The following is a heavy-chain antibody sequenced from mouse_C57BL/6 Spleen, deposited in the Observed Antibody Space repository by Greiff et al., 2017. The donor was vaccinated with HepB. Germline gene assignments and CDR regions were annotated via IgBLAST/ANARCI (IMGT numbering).Heavy chain of an antibody. Sequence: EVQRVESGGDLVKPGGSLKLSCAASGFTFSSYGMSWVRQTPDKRLEWVATISSGGSYTYYPDSVKGRFTISRDNAKNTLYLQMSSLKSEDTAMYYCARIYYGYDGYFDVWGTGTTVTVSS. J-gene: IGHJ1*03. CDR1: GFTFSSYG. CDR3: ARIYYGYDGYFDV. V-gene: IGHV5-6*01. CDR2: ISSGGSYT. D-gene: IGHD2-2*01.